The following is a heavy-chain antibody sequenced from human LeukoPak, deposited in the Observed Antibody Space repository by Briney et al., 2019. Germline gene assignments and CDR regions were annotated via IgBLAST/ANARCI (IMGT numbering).Heavy chain of an antibody. CDR3: ARDSFHYSHGFVY. V-gene: IGHV3-48*02. J-gene: IGHJ4*02. D-gene: IGHD3-22*01. CDR2: ISSSSSTI. Sequence: GGSLRLSCSASGFTFSSYDMNWVRQAPGKGLEWISYISSSSSTIYYADSVKGRFTISRDNVKNSLYLQMNSLRDEDTAVYYCARDSFHYSHGFVYWGQGTLVAVSS. CDR1: GFTFSSYD.